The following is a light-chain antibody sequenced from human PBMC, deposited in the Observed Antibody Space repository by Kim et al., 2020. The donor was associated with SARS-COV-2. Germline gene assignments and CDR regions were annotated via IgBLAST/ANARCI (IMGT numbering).Light chain of an antibody. CDR2: STS. Sequence: SPGERATLSCKASQSVASTSLGLYEQRPGQAPRLLIYSTSKRATGIPDRFSGSGSGTDFTLTISRLEAEDFAVYYCQQYGSSPRTFGQGTKVDIK. CDR3: QQYGSSPRT. CDR1: QSVASTS. V-gene: IGKV3-20*01. J-gene: IGKJ1*01.